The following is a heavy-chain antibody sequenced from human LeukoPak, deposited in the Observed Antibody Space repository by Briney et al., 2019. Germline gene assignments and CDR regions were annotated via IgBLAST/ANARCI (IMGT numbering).Heavy chain of an antibody. CDR1: GLTFSSYA. J-gene: IGHJ5*02. D-gene: IGHD3-3*01. CDR2: ISSNGGST. Sequence: PGGSLRLSCAASGLTFSSYAMSWVRQAPGKGLEWVSAISSNGGSTYYADSVKGRFTISRDNSKNTLYLQMNSLRAEDTAVYYCAKDRTIFGVVTSPGNWFDPWGQGTLVTVSS. CDR3: AKDRTIFGVVTSPGNWFDP. V-gene: IGHV3-23*01.